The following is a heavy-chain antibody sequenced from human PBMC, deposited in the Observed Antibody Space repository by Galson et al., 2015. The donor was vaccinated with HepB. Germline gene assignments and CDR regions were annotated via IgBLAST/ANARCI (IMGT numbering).Heavy chain of an antibody. CDR2: TYYRSKWDY. V-gene: IGHV6-1*01. CDR3: TRVRYGPGTSSSYYYHGMDV. Sequence: CAISGDSVSSNSAAWNWIRQSPSRGLEWLGRTYYRSKWDYDYAVSVESRITIDPDTSKNQFSLHLNSVTPEDTAVYYCTRVRYGPGTSSSYYYHGMDVWGQGTTVTVSS. J-gene: IGHJ6*02. CDR1: GDSVSSNSAA. D-gene: IGHD3-10*01.